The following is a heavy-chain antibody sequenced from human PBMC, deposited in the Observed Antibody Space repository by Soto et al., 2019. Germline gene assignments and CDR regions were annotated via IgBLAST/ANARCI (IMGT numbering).Heavy chain of an antibody. V-gene: IGHV3-23*01. CDR3: AKERDCGGDCFGQVAFDY. Sequence: GGSLRLSCAASGFTFSSYAMSWVRQAPGKGLEWVSAISGSGGSTYYADSVKGRFTISRDNSKNTLYLQMNSLRAEDTAVYYCAKERDCGGDCFGQVAFDYWGQGTLVTVSS. CDR2: ISGSGGST. D-gene: IGHD2-21*01. J-gene: IGHJ4*02. CDR1: GFTFSSYA.